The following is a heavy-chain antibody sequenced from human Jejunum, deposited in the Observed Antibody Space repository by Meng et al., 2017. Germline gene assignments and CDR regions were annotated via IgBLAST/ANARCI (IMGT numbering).Heavy chain of an antibody. D-gene: IGHD3-3*01. J-gene: IGHJ4*02. Sequence: QGQLQQWGDGLLKPSAPLSLTCAVNGGSFGTYYWTWFRQSPEKGLEWIGEINRSGSTSSNPSLKSRVAISMDTSKSQFFLRLDSVTAADTAVYYCARGRSIDFRLAKYDYWGQGTLVTVSS. CDR3: ARGRSIDFRLAKYDY. V-gene: IGHV4-34*01. CDR1: GGSFGTYY. CDR2: INRSGST.